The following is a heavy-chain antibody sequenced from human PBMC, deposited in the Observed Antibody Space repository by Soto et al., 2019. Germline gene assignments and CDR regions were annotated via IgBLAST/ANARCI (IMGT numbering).Heavy chain of an antibody. CDR3: ARLGGYVSVGYYYLWDS. D-gene: IGHD3-22*01. CDR1: DGSMNSDSSY. CDR2: INHSGST. V-gene: IGHV4-39*01. J-gene: IGHJ4*02. Sequence: QLQLQEPGPGLVKPSETLSLTCRVSDGSMNSDSSYWGWIRQPPGKGLEWIGVINHSGSTYHNLSLKGRVTMSVDASRNQFSLKLTSMTAADTAVYYCARLGGYVSVGYYYLWDSWGQGTLVTVSS.